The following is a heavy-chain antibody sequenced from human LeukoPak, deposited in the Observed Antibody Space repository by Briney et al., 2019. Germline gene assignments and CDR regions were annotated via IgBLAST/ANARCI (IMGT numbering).Heavy chain of an antibody. D-gene: IGHD3-22*01. CDR1: GGSISSYY. CDR3: ARVALYYDSMSLDY. J-gene: IGHJ4*02. CDR2: IYYSGST. Sequence: PSETLSLTCTVSGGSISSYYWSWIRQHPGKGLEWIGYIYYSGSTYYNPSLKSRVTVSVDTSKNQFSLKLSSVTAADTAVYYCARVALYYDSMSLDYWGQGTLVTVSS. V-gene: IGHV4-59*06.